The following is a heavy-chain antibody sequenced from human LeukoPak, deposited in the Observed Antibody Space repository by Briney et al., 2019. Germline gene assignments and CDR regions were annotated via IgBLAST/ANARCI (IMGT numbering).Heavy chain of an antibody. D-gene: IGHD1-26*01. V-gene: IGHV1-69*13. Sequence: SVKVSCKASGGTFSSYAISWVRQAPGQGLEWMGGIIPIFGTANYAQKFQGRVTITADESTSTAYMERSSLRSEDTAVYYCARGRGPGYYYYMDVWGKGTTVTVSS. CDR1: GGTFSSYA. CDR2: IIPIFGTA. J-gene: IGHJ6*03. CDR3: ARGRGPGYYYYMDV.